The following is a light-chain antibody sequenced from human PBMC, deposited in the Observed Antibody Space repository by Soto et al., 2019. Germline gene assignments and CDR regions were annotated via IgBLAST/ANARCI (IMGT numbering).Light chain of an antibody. CDR1: QSISSSY. Sequence: EIVLTQSPGTLSLSPGKRATLSCRASQSISSSYLAWYQQRPGQAPRLLIYGASSRATGIPDRFSGSGSGTDFTLTISRLEPEDLAVYYCQQYGSSPLTFGGGTKVDIK. V-gene: IGKV3-20*01. CDR3: QQYGSSPLT. CDR2: GAS. J-gene: IGKJ4*01.